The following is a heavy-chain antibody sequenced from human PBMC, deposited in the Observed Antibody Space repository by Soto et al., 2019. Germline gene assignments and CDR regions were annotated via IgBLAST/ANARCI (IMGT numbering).Heavy chain of an antibody. CDR2: IYYSGST. D-gene: IGHD2-15*01. CDR1: GGSISSYY. CDR3: ARDREYCSGGSCSFVFDP. J-gene: IGHJ5*02. V-gene: IGHV4-59*01. Sequence: SETLPLTCTVSGGSISSYYWSLIRQPPGKGLEWIGYIYYSGSTNYNPSLKSRVTISVDTSKNQFSLKLSSVTASDTAVYYCARDREYCSGGSCSFVFDPWGQGTLVTVSS.